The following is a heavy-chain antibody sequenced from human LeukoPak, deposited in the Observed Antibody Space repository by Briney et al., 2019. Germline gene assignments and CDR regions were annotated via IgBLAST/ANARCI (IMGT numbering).Heavy chain of an antibody. V-gene: IGHV1-46*01. CDR2: INPSGGST. D-gene: IGHD6-6*01. Sequence: ASVKVSCKASGYTFTSYYMHWVRQAPGQGLEWMGIINPSGGSTSYAQKFQGRVTMTRDTSTSTVYMELSSLRSEDTAVFYCARGRSYSSSSLYNWFDPWGQGTLVTVSS. CDR3: ARGRSYSSSSLYNWFDP. CDR1: GYTFTSYY. J-gene: IGHJ5*02.